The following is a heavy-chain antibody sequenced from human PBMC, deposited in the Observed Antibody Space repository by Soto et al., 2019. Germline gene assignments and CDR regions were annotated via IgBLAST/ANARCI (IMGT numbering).Heavy chain of an antibody. V-gene: IGHV5-51*01. CDR3: ARPGLNYYDSSGFLDAFDI. J-gene: IGHJ3*02. CDR2: IYPGDSDT. CDR1: GYTFSADW. Sequence: GESLKISCKASGYTFSADWITWVRQMPGKGLEWVGIIYPGDSDTRYSPSFQGQVTISADKSISTAYLQWSSLKASDTAMYYCARPGLNYYDSSGFLDAFDIWGQGTMVTVSS. D-gene: IGHD3-22*01.